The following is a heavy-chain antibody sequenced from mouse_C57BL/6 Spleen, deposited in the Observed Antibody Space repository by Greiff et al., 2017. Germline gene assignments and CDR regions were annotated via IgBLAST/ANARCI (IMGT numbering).Heavy chain of an antibody. CDR1: GYTFTDYY. D-gene: IGHD1-1*01. CDR2: IYPGSGNT. CDR3: ARGGFYYGSSWGWYFDV. Sequence: QVQLKESGAELVRPGASVKLSCKASGYTFTDYYINWVKQRPGQGLEWIARIYPGSGNTYYNEKFKGKATLTAEKSSSTAYMQLSSLTSEDSAVYFCARGGFYYGSSWGWYFDVWGTGTTVTVSS. J-gene: IGHJ1*03. V-gene: IGHV1-76*01.